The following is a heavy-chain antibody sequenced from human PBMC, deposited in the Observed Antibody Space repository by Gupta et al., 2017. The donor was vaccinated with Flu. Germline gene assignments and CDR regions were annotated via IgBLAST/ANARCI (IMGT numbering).Heavy chain of an antibody. CDR2: IIPIFGTA. CDR3: ARDSSDIVVGPASEYGMDV. D-gene: IGHD2-2*01. J-gene: IGHJ6*02. CDR1: GGTFSSYA. V-gene: IGHV1-69*01. Sequence: QVQLVQSGAEVKKPGSSVKVSCKASGGTFSSYAISWVRQAPGQGLEWMGGIIPIFGTANYAQKFQGRVTITADESTSTAYMELSSLRSEDTAVYYCARDSSDIVVGPASEYGMDVWGQGTTVTVSS.